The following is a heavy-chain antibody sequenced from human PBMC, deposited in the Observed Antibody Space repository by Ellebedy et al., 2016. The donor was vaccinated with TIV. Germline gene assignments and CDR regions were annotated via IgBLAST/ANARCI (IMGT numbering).Heavy chain of an antibody. CDR1: GDSVSSGSCY. CDR3: AVGCYSPYAMDV. Sequence: SETLSLTCTVSGDSVSSGSCYWNWIRQPPGKGLEWIGYFYYTGSTNYNPSLKSRVTISEDTSKNQFSLKLSSVAAADTAVYYCAVGCYSPYAMDVWGQGTTVTVSS. CDR2: FYYTGST. J-gene: IGHJ6*02. D-gene: IGHD2-15*01. V-gene: IGHV4-61*01.